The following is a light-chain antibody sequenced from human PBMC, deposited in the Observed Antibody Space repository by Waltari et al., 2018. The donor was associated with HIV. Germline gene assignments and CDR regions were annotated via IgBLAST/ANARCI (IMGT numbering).Light chain of an antibody. V-gene: IGLV2-23*02. Sequence: QSALTQPASVSGPPGQSITISCTGTSADIGGTTLVFWYQHHPGKAPRLIIFDVDKRPSVISERFSGSKSGYTASLTISGLRTEDEADYFCCSKSTIYFGVLFGGGTTLTVL. CDR2: DVD. CDR1: SADIGGTTL. J-gene: IGLJ2*01. CDR3: CSKSTIYFGVL.